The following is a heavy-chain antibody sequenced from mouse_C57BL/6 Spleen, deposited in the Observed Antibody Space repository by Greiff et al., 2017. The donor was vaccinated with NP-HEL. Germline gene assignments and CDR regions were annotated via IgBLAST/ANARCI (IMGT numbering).Heavy chain of an antibody. CDR1: GFTFSSYA. Sequence: EVKLVESGGGLVKPGGSLKLSCAASGFTFSSYAMSWVRQTPEKRLEWVATISDGGSYTYYPDNVKGRFTISRDNAKNNLYLQMSHLKSEDTAMYYCAREGGTTVVATRYFDVWGTGTTVTVSS. J-gene: IGHJ1*03. CDR3: AREGGTTVVATRYFDV. V-gene: IGHV5-4*01. CDR2: ISDGGSYT. D-gene: IGHD1-1*01.